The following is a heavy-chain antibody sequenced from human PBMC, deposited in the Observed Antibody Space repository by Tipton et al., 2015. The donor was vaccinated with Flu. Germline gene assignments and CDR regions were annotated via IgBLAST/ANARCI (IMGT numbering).Heavy chain of an antibody. D-gene: IGHD3-10*01. Sequence: TLSLTCTVSGYSISSRYYWGWIRQPPGKGLEWIGCVYHGGTTYYNPSLKSRVAISLDTFQNQFSLKLTSVTAADTAVYYCATTTYYYGSGSHDYWGQGTQVTVSS. V-gene: IGHV4-38-2*02. CDR1: GYSISSRYY. CDR2: VYHGGTT. J-gene: IGHJ4*02. CDR3: ATTTYYYGSGSHDY.